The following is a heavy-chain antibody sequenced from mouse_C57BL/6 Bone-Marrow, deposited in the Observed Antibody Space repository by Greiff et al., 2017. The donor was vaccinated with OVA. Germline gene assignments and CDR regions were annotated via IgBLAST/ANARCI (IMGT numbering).Heavy chain of an antibody. V-gene: IGHV1-63*01. J-gene: IGHJ3*01. Sequence: QVQLQQSGAELVRPGTSVKMSCKASGYTFTNYGIGWAKQRPGHGLEWIGDLYPGGGYTNYNEKFKGKATLTADKSSSTAYMQFSSLTSEDSAIYFCARGGSTSAWFAYWGQGTLVTVSA. CDR2: LYPGGGYT. CDR1: GYTFTNYG. D-gene: IGHD1-1*01. CDR3: ARGGSTSAWFAY.